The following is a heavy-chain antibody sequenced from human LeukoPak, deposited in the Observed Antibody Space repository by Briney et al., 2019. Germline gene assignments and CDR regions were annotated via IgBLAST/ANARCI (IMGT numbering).Heavy chain of an antibody. V-gene: IGHV1-18*01. Sequence: GASVKVSFKASGYTFTIYGISWVRQAPGQGLEWMGWISAYNGNTNYAQKLQGRVTMTTDTSTSTAYMELRSLRSDDTAVYYCARGRPYYYDSSGYYSDYWGQGTLVTVSS. CDR3: ARGRPYYYDSSGYYSDY. J-gene: IGHJ4*02. CDR1: GYTFTIYG. CDR2: ISAYNGNT. D-gene: IGHD3-22*01.